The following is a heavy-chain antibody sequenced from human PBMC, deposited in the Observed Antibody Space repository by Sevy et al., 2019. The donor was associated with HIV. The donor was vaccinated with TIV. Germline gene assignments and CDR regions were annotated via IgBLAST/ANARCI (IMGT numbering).Heavy chain of an antibody. Sequence: SETLSLTCTVSGGSISSGDYYWSWIRQHPGKGLEWIGYIYYSGSTYYNPSLKSRVTISVDTSKNQFSLKLSSVTAADTAVYYCARDPVNWNGALVFDIWGQGTMVTVSS. CDR3: ARDPVNWNGALVFDI. CDR1: GGSISSGDYY. V-gene: IGHV4-31*03. D-gene: IGHD1-1*01. J-gene: IGHJ3*02. CDR2: IYYSGST.